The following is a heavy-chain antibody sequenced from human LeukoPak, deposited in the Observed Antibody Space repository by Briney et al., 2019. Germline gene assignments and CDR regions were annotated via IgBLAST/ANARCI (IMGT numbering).Heavy chain of an antibody. V-gene: IGHV4-59*01. Sequence: SETQSLTCTVSGGSISSYYWSWIRQPPGKGLEWIGYMYYSGSTNYNPSLKSRVTLSVDTSKNQFSLKLSSVTAADAAVYYCAGDRITMVRGVLRNWGQGTLVTVSS. CDR2: MYYSGST. CDR3: AGDRITMVRGVLRN. D-gene: IGHD3-10*01. J-gene: IGHJ4*02. CDR1: GGSISSYY.